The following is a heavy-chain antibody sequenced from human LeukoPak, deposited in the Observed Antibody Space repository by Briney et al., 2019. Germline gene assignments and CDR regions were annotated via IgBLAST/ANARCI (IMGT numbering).Heavy chain of an antibody. CDR3: ARAGSSYYYYYMDV. CDR2: MNPNSGNT. V-gene: IGHV1-8*01. Sequence: ASVKVSCKASGYTFTSYDINWARQATGQGLEWMGWMNPNSGNTGYAQKFQGRVTMTRNTSISTAYMELSSLRSEDTAVYYCARAGSSYYYYYMDVWGKGTTVTVSS. CDR1: GYTFTSYD. D-gene: IGHD1-26*01. J-gene: IGHJ6*03.